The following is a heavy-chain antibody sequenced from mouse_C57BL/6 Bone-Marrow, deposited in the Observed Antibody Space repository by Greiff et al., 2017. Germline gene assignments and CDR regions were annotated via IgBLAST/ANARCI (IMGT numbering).Heavy chain of an antibody. CDR2: IFPGSGST. J-gene: IGHJ3*01. Sequence: QVQLQQPGAELVKPGASVKLSCKASGYTFTSYWITWVKQRPGQGLEWIGDIFPGSGSTNYHEKLKSKATLTVETSTSTDYMQLSRLTSEDSAVYYGTSPIYGSSYVEFAYWGQGTLVTVSA. CDR1: GYTFTSYW. V-gene: IGHV1-55*01. CDR3: TSPIYGSSYVEFAY. D-gene: IGHD1-1*01.